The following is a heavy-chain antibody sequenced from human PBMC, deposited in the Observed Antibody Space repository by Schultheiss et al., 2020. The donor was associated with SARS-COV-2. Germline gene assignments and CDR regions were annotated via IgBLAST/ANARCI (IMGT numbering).Heavy chain of an antibody. CDR1: GGSISSYY. D-gene: IGHD1-26*01. CDR2: IYYSGST. V-gene: IGHV4-59*12. J-gene: IGHJ4*02. CDR3: ARRGSGSYVFDY. Sequence: SETLSLTCTVSGGSISSYYWSWIRQPPGKGLEWIGYIYYSGSTNYNPSLKSRVTISVDTSKNQFSLKLSSVTAADTAVYYCARRGSGSYVFDYWGQGTLVTVSS.